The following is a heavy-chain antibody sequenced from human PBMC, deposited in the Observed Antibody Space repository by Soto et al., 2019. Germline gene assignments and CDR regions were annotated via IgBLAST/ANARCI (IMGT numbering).Heavy chain of an antibody. Sequence: QVQLQESGPGLVKPSETLSLTCTVSGGSVSSYYWSWIRQPPGKGLEWIGYIYYSGSTNYNPSLKSRVTISLDTSKNQFSLELSSVTAADTAVYYCARGGGRCGGDCSHNGYWGQGTLVTVSS. CDR3: ARGGGRCGGDCSHNGY. V-gene: IGHV4-59*02. CDR2: IYYSGST. CDR1: GGSVSSYY. D-gene: IGHD2-21*02. J-gene: IGHJ4*02.